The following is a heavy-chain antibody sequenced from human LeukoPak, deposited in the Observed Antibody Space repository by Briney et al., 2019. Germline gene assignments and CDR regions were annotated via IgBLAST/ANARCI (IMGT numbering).Heavy chain of an antibody. CDR3: ARGAYADRTGYNLDS. CDR1: GDPVWSYY. CDR2: VFFGGQT. Sequence: SKTLSLNCSVSGDPVWSYYWTWVRQPPEKGLEWIGYVFFGGQTNYNPSVKSRVTISLDMSRSQFSLNLTSVTAADSAMYYCARGAYADRTGYNLDSWGQGTLVIVSS. D-gene: IGHD5-24*01. J-gene: IGHJ4*02. V-gene: IGHV4-59*02.